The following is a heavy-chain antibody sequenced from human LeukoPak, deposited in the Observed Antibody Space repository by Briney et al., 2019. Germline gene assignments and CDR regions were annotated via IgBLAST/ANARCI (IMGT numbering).Heavy chain of an antibody. J-gene: IGHJ3*02. D-gene: IGHD3-10*01. Sequence: GGSLRLSCAASGFTFSSYGMHWVRQAPGKGLEWVAFIPYDGSNKYYADSVKGRFTISRDNSKNTLYLQMNSLRAEDTAVYYCARVHHNTTMVRGVWGAFDIWGQGTMVTVSS. CDR3: ARVHHNTTMVRGVWGAFDI. V-gene: IGHV3-30*02. CDR2: IPYDGSNK. CDR1: GFTFSSYG.